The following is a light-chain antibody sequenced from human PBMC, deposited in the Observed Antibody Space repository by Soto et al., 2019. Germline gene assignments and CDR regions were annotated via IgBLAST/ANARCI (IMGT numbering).Light chain of an antibody. CDR3: QQYDNSPPWT. V-gene: IGKV3-20*01. J-gene: IGKJ1*01. CDR2: GAS. CDR1: QSVSSTS. Sequence: EIVLTQSPGTLSFSPGERATLSCRASQSVSSTSIAWYQQKPGQAPRLLIYGASSRATGIPDRFSGSGSGKDFTLTISRLEPEDFAVYYCQQYDNSPPWTFGQGTKVEIK.